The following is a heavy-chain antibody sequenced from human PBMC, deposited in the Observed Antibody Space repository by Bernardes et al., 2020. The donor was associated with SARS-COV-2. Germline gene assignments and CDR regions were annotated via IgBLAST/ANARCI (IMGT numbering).Heavy chain of an antibody. CDR2: ISSSSSYT. D-gene: IGHD3-3*01. Sequence: GGSLRLSCAASGFTFSDYYMSWIRQAPGKGLEWVSYISSSSSYTNYADPVKGRFTISRDNAKNSLYLQMNSLRAEDTAVYYCARDFYDFWTVNNWFDPWGQGTLVTVSS. CDR1: GFTFSDYY. J-gene: IGHJ5*02. CDR3: ARDFYDFWTVNNWFDP. V-gene: IGHV3-11*05.